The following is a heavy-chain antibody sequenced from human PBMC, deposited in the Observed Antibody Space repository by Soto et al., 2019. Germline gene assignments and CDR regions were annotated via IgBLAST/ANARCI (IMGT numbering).Heavy chain of an antibody. CDR2: INPNSGGT. V-gene: IGHV1-2*02. J-gene: IGHJ3*02. Sequence: WXSVKVSCKASVYTFTCYYMQWVRQAPGQGLEWMGWINPNSGGTNYAQKFQGRVTMTRDTSISTAYMELSRLRSDDTAVYYRASSVLVGDAFDIWGQGTMVTVSS. D-gene: IGHD6-6*01. CDR1: VYTFTCYY. CDR3: ASSVLVGDAFDI.